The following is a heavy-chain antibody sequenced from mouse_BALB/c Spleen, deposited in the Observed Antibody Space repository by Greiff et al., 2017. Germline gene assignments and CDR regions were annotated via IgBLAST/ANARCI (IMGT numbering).Heavy chain of an antibody. J-gene: IGHJ2*01. Sequence: EVKLVESGGGLVKPGGSLKLSCAASGFTFSDYYMYWVRQTPEKRLEWVATISDGGSYTYYPDSVKGRFTISRDNAKNNLYLQMSSLKSEDTAMYYCARDCSYGRDYFDYWGQGTTLTVSS. CDR2: ISDGGSYT. CDR1: GFTFSDYY. V-gene: IGHV5-4*02. D-gene: IGHD2-10*02. CDR3: ARDCSYGRDYFDY.